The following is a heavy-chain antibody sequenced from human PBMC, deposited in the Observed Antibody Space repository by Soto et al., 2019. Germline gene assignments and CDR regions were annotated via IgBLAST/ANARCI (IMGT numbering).Heavy chain of an antibody. Sequence: QVQLLQSGAEVKKPGASVKVSCKASGYTFIDYYMHWVRQAPGQGPEWVGCINPKGGGRKYAQKFQDWVTMTWDTSISTAYMELNRLRSDDTAVYYCARESVALTKDFDYWGQGTLVTVSS. J-gene: IGHJ4*02. D-gene: IGHD2-21*02. CDR2: INPKGGGR. CDR1: GYTFIDYY. CDR3: ARESVALTKDFDY. V-gene: IGHV1-2*04.